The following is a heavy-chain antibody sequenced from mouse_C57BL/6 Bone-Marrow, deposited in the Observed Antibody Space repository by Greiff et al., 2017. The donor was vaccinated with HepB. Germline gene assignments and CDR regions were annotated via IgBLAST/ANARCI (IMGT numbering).Heavy chain of an antibody. V-gene: IGHV1-64*01. D-gene: IGHD2-4*01. J-gene: IGHJ4*01. Sequence: QVQLQQSGAELVKPGASVKLSCKASGYTFTSYWMHWVKQRPGQGLEWIGMIHPNSGSTNYNEKFKSKATLTVDKSSSTAYMQLSSLTSEDSAVYYCAVIYYDIFYAMDYGGQGTAVTVTS. CDR1: GYTFTSYW. CDR2: IHPNSGST. CDR3: AVIYYDIFYAMDY.